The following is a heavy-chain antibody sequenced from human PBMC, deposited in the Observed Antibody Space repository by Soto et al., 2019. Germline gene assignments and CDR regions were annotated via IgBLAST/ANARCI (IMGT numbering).Heavy chain of an antibody. J-gene: IGHJ4*02. CDR3: AHMPPSRMVELFDY. V-gene: IGHV2-5*02. Sequence: ITLTETDPTLVKPTQTLTLTCTFSGFSLSSSGVGVAWIRQPPGKALEWLELIYWDDDKRYSPSLKSRLTITKDTSKNQVVLTMTNMDPVDTATYYCAHMPPSRMVELFDYWGQGTLVTVSS. D-gene: IGHD2-15*01. CDR1: GFSLSSSGVG. CDR2: IYWDDDK.